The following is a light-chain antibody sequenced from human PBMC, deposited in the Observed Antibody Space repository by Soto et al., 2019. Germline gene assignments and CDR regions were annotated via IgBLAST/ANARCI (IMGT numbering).Light chain of an antibody. CDR3: QQRSNWPWT. V-gene: IGKV3-11*01. CDR2: DAS. J-gene: IGKJ1*01. CDR1: QSVSSY. Sequence: EIVLTQSPATLSLSPGGRATLSCRASQSVSSYLAWYQQNPGQAPRLLIYDASNRATGIPARFSGSGSGTDFTLTISSLEPEDFAVYYCQQRSNWPWTFGQGTKVELK.